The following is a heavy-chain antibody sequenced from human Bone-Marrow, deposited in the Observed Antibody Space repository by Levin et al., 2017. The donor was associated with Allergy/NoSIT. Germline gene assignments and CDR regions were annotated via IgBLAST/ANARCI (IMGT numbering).Heavy chain of an antibody. CDR2: IYPGDSDT. J-gene: IGHJ5*02. Sequence: KPGESLKISCKGSGYTFSRHWIGWVRQRPGKGLEWMGIIYPGDSDTRYSPSFQGQVTISADTSISTAYLQWSSLKSSDTAMYYCGRLNEGSGSIHWFDPWGQGTLVTVSS. D-gene: IGHD3-10*01. CDR3: GRLNEGSGSIHWFDP. V-gene: IGHV5-51*01. CDR1: GYTFSRHW.